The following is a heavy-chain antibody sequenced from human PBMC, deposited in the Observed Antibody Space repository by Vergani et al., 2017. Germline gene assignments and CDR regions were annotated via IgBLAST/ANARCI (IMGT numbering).Heavy chain of an antibody. J-gene: IGHJ2*01. CDR3: ARDYYESSGYYGYWYFDL. D-gene: IGHD3-22*01. Sequence: QVQLQESGPGLVKPSETLSLTCTVSGGSISSYYWSWIRQPAGKGLEWIGRIYTSGSTNYNPSLKSRVTMSVDTSKNQFSLKLSSVTAADTAVYYCARDYYESSGYYGYWYFDLWGRGTLVTVSS. V-gene: IGHV4-4*07. CDR2: IYTSGST. CDR1: GGSISSYY.